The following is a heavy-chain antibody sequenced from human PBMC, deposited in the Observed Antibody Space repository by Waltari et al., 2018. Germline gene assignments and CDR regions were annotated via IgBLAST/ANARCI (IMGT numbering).Heavy chain of an antibody. D-gene: IGHD6-6*01. J-gene: IGHJ4*02. CDR3: ARDPGIAARPLDY. CDR2: IYHSGST. V-gene: IGHV4-4*02. CDR1: GGSISSSNW. Sequence: QVQLQESGPGLVKPSGTLSLTCAVSGGSISSSNWWSWVRQPPGKGLDWIGEIYHSGSTNYNPPLKSQVTISVHKSKNQFPLKLSSVTAADTAVYYCARDPGIAARPLDYWGQGTLVTVSS.